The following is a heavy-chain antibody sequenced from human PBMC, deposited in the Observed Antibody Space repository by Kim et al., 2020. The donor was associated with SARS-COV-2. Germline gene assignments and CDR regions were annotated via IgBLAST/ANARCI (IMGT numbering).Heavy chain of an antibody. CDR1: GFTFSSYS. Sequence: GGSLRHSCAVSGFTFSSYSMNWVRQAPGKGLEWVSSISGSSSDKYYADSVKGRFTISRDNAKDSLYLQMNRLRVEDTAVYYCTRHRMVRGIMKKPFDYWGQGTLVTVSS. V-gene: IGHV3-21*01. J-gene: IGHJ4*02. CDR3: TRHRMVRGIMKKPFDY. CDR2: ISGSSSDK. D-gene: IGHD3-10*01.